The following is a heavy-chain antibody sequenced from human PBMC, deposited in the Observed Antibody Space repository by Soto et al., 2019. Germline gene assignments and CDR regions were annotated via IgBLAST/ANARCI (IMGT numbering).Heavy chain of an antibody. D-gene: IGHD6-19*01. CDR1: GFTFSSYA. V-gene: IGHV3-23*01. Sequence: GGSLRLSCAASGFTFSSYAMSWVRQAPGKGLEWVSAISGSGGSTYYADSVKGRFTISRNNSKNTLYLQMNSLRAEDTAVYYCAKGDKGAVAATDASDIWGQGTMVTVSS. CDR3: AKGDKGAVAATDASDI. J-gene: IGHJ3*02. CDR2: ISGSGGST.